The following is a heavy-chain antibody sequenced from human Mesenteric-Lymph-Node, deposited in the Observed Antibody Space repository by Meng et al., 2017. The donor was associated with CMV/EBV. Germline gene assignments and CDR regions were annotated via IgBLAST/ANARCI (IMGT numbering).Heavy chain of an antibody. V-gene: IGHV3-30*02. CDR2: IRYDGSNK. Sequence: GESLKISCAASGFTFSTYNMNWVRQAPGKGLEWVALIRYDGSNKYYANSVKGRFTISSDNSKTTLYLQINSLGAEDTAVYCCAKDHSGWYQGDAFDVWGQGTMVTVSS. CDR1: GFTFSTYN. CDR3: AKDHSGWYQGDAFDV. J-gene: IGHJ3*01. D-gene: IGHD6-19*01.